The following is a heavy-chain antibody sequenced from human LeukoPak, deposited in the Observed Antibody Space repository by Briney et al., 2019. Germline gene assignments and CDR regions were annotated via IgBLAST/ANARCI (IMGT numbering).Heavy chain of an antibody. D-gene: IGHD4-17*01. J-gene: IGHJ4*02. Sequence: PGGSLRLSCAASGFTFNNAWMSWVRQAPGKGLGWVGRIKSKTDGGTTDYAAPVEGRFTISRDDSENTVYLQMNSLKTEDTAVYYCTTLDGDYKLEYWGQGTLVTVSS. V-gene: IGHV3-15*01. CDR2: IKSKTDGGTT. CDR1: GFTFNNAW. CDR3: TTLDGDYKLEY.